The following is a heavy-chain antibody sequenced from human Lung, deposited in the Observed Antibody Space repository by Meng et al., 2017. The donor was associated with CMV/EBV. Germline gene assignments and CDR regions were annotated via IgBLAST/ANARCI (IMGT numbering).Heavy chain of an antibody. CDR3: ARDHDYDFWSGYVAY. J-gene: IGHJ4*02. V-gene: IGHV3-64*02. CDR2: ISSNGGST. D-gene: IGHD3-3*01. CDR1: GFTFSSYA. Sequence: GESLKISCAASGFTFSSYAMHWVRQAPGKGLEYVSAISSNGGSTHYADSVKGRFTISRDNSKNTLYLQMGSLRAEDMAVYYCARDHDYDFWSGYVAYWGQGTLVTVSS.